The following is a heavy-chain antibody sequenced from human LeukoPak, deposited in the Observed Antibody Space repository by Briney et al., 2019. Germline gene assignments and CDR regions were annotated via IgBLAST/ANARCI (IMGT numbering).Heavy chain of an antibody. J-gene: IGHJ4*02. V-gene: IGHV1-18*01. CDR2: ISAYNGNT. CDR3: ARDRPALWFGDRSVDY. D-gene: IGHD3-10*01. CDR1: GYTFTSYG. Sequence: ASVNVSCKASGYTFTSYGISWVRQAPGQGLELMGWISAYNGNTNYAQKLQGRVTMTADTSTSTAYMEVRSLRSDDTAVYYCARDRPALWFGDRSVDYWGQGTLVTVSS.